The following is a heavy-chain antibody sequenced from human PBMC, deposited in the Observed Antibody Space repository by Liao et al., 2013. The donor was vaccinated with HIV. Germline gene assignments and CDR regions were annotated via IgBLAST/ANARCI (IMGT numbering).Heavy chain of an antibody. V-gene: IGHV4-4*07. J-gene: IGHJ4*02. D-gene: IGHD4-17*01. Sequence: QVQLQESGPGLVKPSETLSLTCTVSGDSISGYYWSWIRQPAGKGLEWIGRIYSSGSTTYNPSLKSRIAMSLDMSKNQFSLRLRSVTAADTAVYYCARGLTVTSEGVFDSWGQGTLVTVSS. CDR1: GDSISGYY. CDR3: ARGLTVTSEGVFDS. CDR2: IYSSGST.